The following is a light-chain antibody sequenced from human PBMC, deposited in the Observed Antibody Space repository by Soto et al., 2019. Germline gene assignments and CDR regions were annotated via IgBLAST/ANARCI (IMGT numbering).Light chain of an antibody. Sequence: EIVLTQSPGTLSLSPGERATLSCRASQSVSSNFLAWYQQKPGQAPRLLIYGASNRATGIPDRFSGSGSGTDFTLTISRLEPEDLAVYYCQQYNNWPPLTFGGGTKVDIK. CDR3: QQYNNWPPLT. V-gene: IGKV3-20*01. CDR2: GAS. J-gene: IGKJ4*01. CDR1: QSVSSNF.